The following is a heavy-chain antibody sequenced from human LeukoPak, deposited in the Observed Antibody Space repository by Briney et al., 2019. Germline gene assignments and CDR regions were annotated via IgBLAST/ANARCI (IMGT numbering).Heavy chain of an antibody. J-gene: IGHJ4*02. V-gene: IGHV3-23*01. CDR2: ISGNGRDT. D-gene: IGHD7-27*01. CDR3: ARNVNGGNWYYFDY. Sequence: PGGSLRLSCAASGFTFSRNAMAWVRQAPGKGLEWVSAISGNGRDTYYPDSVKGRFTIYRDNSKNTLYLQMTSLRAEDTAIYYCARNVNGGNWYYFDYWGQGTLVTVSS. CDR1: GFTFSRNA.